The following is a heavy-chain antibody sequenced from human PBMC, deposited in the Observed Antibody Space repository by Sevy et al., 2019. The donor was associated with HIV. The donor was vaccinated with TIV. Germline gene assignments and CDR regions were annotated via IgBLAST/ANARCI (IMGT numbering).Heavy chain of an antibody. CDR3: AKCHILTGYLPFDY. D-gene: IGHD3-9*01. CDR2: ISGSGGST. Sequence: GGSLRLSCAASGFTFSSYAMSWVRQAPGKGLEWVSAISGSGGSTYYADSVKGRFTISRDNSKNTLNLQMNSLRAEDTAVYYCAKCHILTGYLPFDYWGQGTLVTVSS. J-gene: IGHJ4*02. CDR1: GFTFSSYA. V-gene: IGHV3-23*01.